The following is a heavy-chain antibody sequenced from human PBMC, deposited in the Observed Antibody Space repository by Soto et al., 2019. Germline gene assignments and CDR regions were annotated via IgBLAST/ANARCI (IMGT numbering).Heavy chain of an antibody. CDR1: GFSFSTYA. CDR3: AKWTDTVVEAALAGGAFDI. CDR2: ISASGATT. Sequence: EVQLLASGGNLVQPGGSQRLSCAASGFSFSTYALTWVRQVPGKGLEWVSGISASGATTYYADSVKGRFTISRDNSKNTVFLHMTSLRAEDTALYYCAKWTDTVVEAALAGGAFDIWGQGTTVTVSS. D-gene: IGHD2-2*01. V-gene: IGHV3-23*01. J-gene: IGHJ3*02.